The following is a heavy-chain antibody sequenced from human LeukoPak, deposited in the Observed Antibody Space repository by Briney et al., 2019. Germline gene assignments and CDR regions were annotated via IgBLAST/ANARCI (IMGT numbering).Heavy chain of an antibody. J-gene: IGHJ3*02. Sequence: PGGSLRLSCAASGFTFSSYAMTWVRQAPGKGLEWVSTITGSGGYTYYADSVKGRFTISRDNSKNTLYLQMNSLRAEDTAVYYCAKDPGPPLAYCGGDCYSDAFDIWGQGTMVTVSS. V-gene: IGHV3-23*01. CDR1: GFTFSSYA. CDR2: ITGSGGYT. D-gene: IGHD2-21*02. CDR3: AKDPGPPLAYCGGDCYSDAFDI.